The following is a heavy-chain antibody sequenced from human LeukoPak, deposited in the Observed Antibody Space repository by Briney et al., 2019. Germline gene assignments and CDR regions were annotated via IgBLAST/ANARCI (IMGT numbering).Heavy chain of an antibody. J-gene: IGHJ6*03. Sequence: GGSLRLSCAASGFTFSSYGMHWVRQAPGKGLEWVAVIWYDGSYTYYAESVKGRFTISRDNAKNSLYLQMNSLRAEDTALYYCARGPDSNSYFYYYYYMDVWGKGTTVTVSS. CDR2: IWYDGSYT. V-gene: IGHV3-33*01. CDR1: GFTFSSYG. CDR3: ARGPDSNSYFYYYYYMDV. D-gene: IGHD4-11*01.